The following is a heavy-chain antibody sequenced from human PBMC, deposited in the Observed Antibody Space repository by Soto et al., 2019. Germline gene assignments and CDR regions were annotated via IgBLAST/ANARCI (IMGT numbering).Heavy chain of an antibody. Sequence: SETLSLTCAVYGGSFSGYYWSWIRQPPRKGLEWIGEINHSGSTNYNPSLKSRVTISVDTSKNQFSLKLSSVTAADTAVYYCARGMELCSGGSCYSGTNDYWGQGTLVTVSS. CDR3: ARGMELCSGGSCYSGTNDY. CDR1: GGSFSGYY. J-gene: IGHJ4*02. CDR2: INHSGST. V-gene: IGHV4-34*01. D-gene: IGHD2-15*01.